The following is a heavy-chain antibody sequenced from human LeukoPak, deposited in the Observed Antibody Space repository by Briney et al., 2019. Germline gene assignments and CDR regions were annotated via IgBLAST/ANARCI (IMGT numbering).Heavy chain of an antibody. J-gene: IGHJ4*02. D-gene: IGHD3-22*01. V-gene: IGHV3-48*04. CDR2: ISSSSSTI. CDR1: GFTFSSYS. Sequence: QPGGSLRLSCAASGFTFSSYSMNWVRQAPGKGLEWVSYISSSSSTIYYADSVKGRFTISRDNAKNSLYLQMNSLRAEDTAVYYCARDCRPYYYDSKWLDYWGQGTLVTVSS. CDR3: ARDCRPYYYDSKWLDY.